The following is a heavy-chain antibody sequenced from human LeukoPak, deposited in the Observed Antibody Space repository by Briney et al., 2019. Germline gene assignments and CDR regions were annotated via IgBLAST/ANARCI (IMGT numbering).Heavy chain of an antibody. D-gene: IGHD6-19*01. V-gene: IGHV4-34*01. CDR1: GGSFSGYY. Sequence: SETLSLTCAVYGGSFSGYYWSWIRQPPGKGLEWIGEINHSGSTNYNPSLKSRVTISVDTSKNQFSLKLSSVTAADTAVYYCASPSTYSSGWKGYSFDIWGQGTMVTVSS. J-gene: IGHJ3*02. CDR3: ASPSTYSSGWKGYSFDI. CDR2: INHSGST.